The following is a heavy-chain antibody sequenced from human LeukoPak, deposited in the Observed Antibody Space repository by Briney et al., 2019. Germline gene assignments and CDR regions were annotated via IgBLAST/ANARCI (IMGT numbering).Heavy chain of an antibody. CDR2: INAGNGNT. J-gene: IGHJ4*02. V-gene: IGHV1-3*01. CDR1: GYTFSGYV. D-gene: IGHD2/OR15-2a*01. CDR3: ARDTFGTSRPIEY. Sequence: GASVKVSCKASGYTFSGYVMHWVRQAPGQSLEWMGWINAGNGNTEYAQKFQGRVTITRDTSASTAYMELNSLRSEDTAVYYCARDTFGTSRPIEYWGQGTLVTVSS.